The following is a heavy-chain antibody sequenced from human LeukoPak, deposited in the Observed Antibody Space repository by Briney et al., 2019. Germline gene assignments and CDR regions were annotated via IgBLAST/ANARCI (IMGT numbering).Heavy chain of an antibody. Sequence: SVKVSCKASGGTFSSYAISWVRQAPGQGLEWMGGIIPIFGIANYAQKFQGRVTITADKSTSTAYMELSSLRSEDTAVYYCARDPGRDGYNWRDYWGQGTLVTVSS. CDR3: ARDPGRDGYNWRDY. J-gene: IGHJ4*02. CDR2: IIPIFGIA. D-gene: IGHD5-24*01. V-gene: IGHV1-69*10. CDR1: GGTFSSYA.